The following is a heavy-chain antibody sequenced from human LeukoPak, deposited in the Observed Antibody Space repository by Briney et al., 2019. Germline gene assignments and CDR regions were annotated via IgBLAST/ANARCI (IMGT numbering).Heavy chain of an antibody. CDR3: AREGIGTPHGITN. CDR1: VFSPSTDS. D-gene: IGHD6-13*01. V-gene: IGHV3-48*01. J-gene: IGHJ4*02. CDR2: ISSSSSTI. Sequence: RGAPRHSCVAPVFSPSTDSMSWVCEALRERRGRGSYISSSSSTIYYAETVKGPFTISRDNVKNSLYMQRRSLRAEDTAVRYCAREGIGTPHGITNWGQGTLVTVSS.